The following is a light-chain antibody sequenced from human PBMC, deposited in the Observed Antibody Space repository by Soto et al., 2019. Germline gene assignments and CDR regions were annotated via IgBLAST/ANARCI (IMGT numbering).Light chain of an antibody. J-gene: IGKJ1*01. CDR3: QQYGSSGT. Sequence: AQSPSSLSVSPVERATLSRRASQSVSSLLAWYQQKPGQAPRLLIYGASNRATGIPDRFSGSGSGTDFTLTISRLEPEDFAVYYCQQYGSSGTFGQGTKVDI. V-gene: IGKV3-20*01. CDR1: QSVSSL. CDR2: GAS.